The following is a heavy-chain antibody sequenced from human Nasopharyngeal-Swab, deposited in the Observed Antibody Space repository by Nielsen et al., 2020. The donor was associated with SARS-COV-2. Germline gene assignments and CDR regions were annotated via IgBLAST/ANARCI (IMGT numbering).Heavy chain of an antibody. Sequence: GGSRRLSCKGSGYSFTSYWIGWVRQMPGKGLEWMGIIYPGDSDTRYSPSFQGQVTISADKSISTAYLQWSSLKASDTAMYYCARPTYYYDSSGYYSPGRPDAFDIWGQGTMVTVSS. CDR3: ARPTYYYDSSGYYSPGRPDAFDI. V-gene: IGHV5-51*03. J-gene: IGHJ3*02. D-gene: IGHD3-22*01. CDR2: IYPGDSDT. CDR1: GYSFTSYW.